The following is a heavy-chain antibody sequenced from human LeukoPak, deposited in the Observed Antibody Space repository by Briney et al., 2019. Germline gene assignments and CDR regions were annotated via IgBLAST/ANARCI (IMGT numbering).Heavy chain of an antibody. D-gene: IGHD6-19*01. Sequence: PGGSLRLSCASSGFTFSTYWMSWVRQAPGKGLEWVANIRKDGGERNYVDSVKGRFTISRDNAKNSLYLQMNSLRVEDTAVYYCARGQWLGHCWGQGTLVTVSS. CDR2: IRKDGGER. J-gene: IGHJ4*02. V-gene: IGHV3-7*03. CDR3: ARGQWLGHC. CDR1: GFTFSTYW.